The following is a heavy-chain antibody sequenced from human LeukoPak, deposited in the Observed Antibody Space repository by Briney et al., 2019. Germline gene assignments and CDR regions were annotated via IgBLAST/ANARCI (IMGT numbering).Heavy chain of an antibody. Sequence: GGSLRLSCAASGFTLSNYWMHWVRQVPGKGLVWVSSINGHGNTTKYADSVRGRFTISRDNAKNTLFLQMYSLRADDTAVYFCSRGREYISNRNPFDFWGHGTLVTVSS. CDR3: SRGREYISNRNPFDF. CDR1: GFTLSNYW. J-gene: IGHJ4*01. CDR2: INGHGNTT. V-gene: IGHV3-74*01. D-gene: IGHD1-14*01.